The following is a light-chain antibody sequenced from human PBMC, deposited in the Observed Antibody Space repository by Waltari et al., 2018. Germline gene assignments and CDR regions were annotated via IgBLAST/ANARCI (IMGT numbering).Light chain of an antibody. J-gene: IGKJ1*01. Sequence: EIVLTQSPGTLSLSPGETATLSCRASQSVRRALAWYQQKPGQAPRLLIYEASSRATGIPDRFSGSGSGTDFSLTISRLEAEDFAVYYCQHYVSLPATFGQGTKVEIK. CDR1: QSVRRA. CDR3: QHYVSLPAT. V-gene: IGKV3-20*01. CDR2: EAS.